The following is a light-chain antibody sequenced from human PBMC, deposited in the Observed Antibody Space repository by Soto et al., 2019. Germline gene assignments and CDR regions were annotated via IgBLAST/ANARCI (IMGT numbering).Light chain of an antibody. CDR3: QHYSSVWA. CDR2: DAS. V-gene: IGKV1-5*01. J-gene: IGKJ1*01. CDR1: QSISRG. Sequence: EIQMTQSPSSLSVFVGDRVTITCRASQSISRGLAWYQQKPGKAPNLLIYDASTLESGVPSRFSGSGSGTEFTLTISCLHPDDFATYYCQHYSSVWAFGQGTKVDIK.